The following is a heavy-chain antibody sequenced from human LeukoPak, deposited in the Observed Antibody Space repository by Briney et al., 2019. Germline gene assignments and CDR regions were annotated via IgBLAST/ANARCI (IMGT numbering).Heavy chain of an antibody. CDR1: GGSTSGFS. J-gene: IGHJ6*02. D-gene: IGHD6-13*01. Sequence: SETLSLTCTVSGGSTSGFSWSWIQQPLRKGLEYNCSMFYSGSTDYNPSLKSRISMSVDTSKNQVSLRLTSVTAADTAVYYCARLAHIAAAGSYSYHSLDVWGQGTTVTVSS. CDR3: ARLAHIAAAGSYSYHSLDV. CDR2: MFYSGST. V-gene: IGHV4-59*08.